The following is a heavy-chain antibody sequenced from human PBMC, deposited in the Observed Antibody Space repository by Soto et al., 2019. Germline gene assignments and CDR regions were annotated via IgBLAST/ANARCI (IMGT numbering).Heavy chain of an antibody. CDR2: ISSSSSYT. V-gene: IGHV3-11*05. D-gene: IGHD3-10*01. CDR3: ARTVLWFGDPPYGMDV. Sequence: QVQLVESGGGLVKPGGSLRLSCAASGFTFSDYYMSWIRQAPGKGLEWVSYISSSSSYTNYADSVKGRFTISRDNAKNSLYLHMNSLRAEDTAVYYCARTVLWFGDPPYGMDVWGQGTTVTVSS. J-gene: IGHJ6*02. CDR1: GFTFSDYY.